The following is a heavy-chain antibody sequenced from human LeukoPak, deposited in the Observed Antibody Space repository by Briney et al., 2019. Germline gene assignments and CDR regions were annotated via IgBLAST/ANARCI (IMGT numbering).Heavy chain of an antibody. J-gene: IGHJ4*02. V-gene: IGHV4-59*01. Sequence: SETLSLTCTVSGGSINDASWNWIRQPPGQGLEWIGYIYHSGGTNYNPSLKSRVTISLDTSKNQFSLKLSSVTAADTAVYNCARVGTYYRSLDSWGQGTLVTVSS. CDR1: GGSINDAS. CDR3: ARVGTYYRSLDS. D-gene: IGHD3-10*01. CDR2: IYHSGGT.